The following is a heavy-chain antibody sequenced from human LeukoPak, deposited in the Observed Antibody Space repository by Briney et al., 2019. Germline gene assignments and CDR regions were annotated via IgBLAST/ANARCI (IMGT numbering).Heavy chain of an antibody. D-gene: IGHD3-22*01. V-gene: IGHV3-74*01. Sequence: GGSLRLSCAASGFTFGNYWMHWVRQAPGKGLVWISFIKRDGSSTTYADSVKGRFTISRDNAKNRLYLQMNSLRAEDTAIHYCAKTYYSHVSDYAYESPFDIWGQGTMVTVCS. CDR1: GFTFGNYW. CDR2: IKRDGSST. J-gene: IGHJ3*02. CDR3: AKTYYSHVSDYAYESPFDI.